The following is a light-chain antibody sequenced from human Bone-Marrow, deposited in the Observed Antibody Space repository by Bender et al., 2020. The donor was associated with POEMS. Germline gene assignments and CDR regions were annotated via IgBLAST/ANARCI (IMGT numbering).Light chain of an antibody. CDR2: EVS. CDR3: VAWDASLNGWV. CDR1: SSDVGRYNL. J-gene: IGLJ3*02. V-gene: IGLV2-14*02. Sequence: QSALTQPASVSGSPGQSITISCTGTSSDVGRYNLVSWYQQHPGKAPKLMMYEVSKRPSGVPDRFSGSKSGNTASLTVSGLQSDDEAIYFCVAWDASLNGWVFGGGTKLTVL.